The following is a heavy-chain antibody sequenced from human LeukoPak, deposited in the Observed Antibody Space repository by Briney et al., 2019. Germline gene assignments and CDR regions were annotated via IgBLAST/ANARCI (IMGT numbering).Heavy chain of an antibody. V-gene: IGHV3-30-3*01. CDR1: GFTFSSYA. D-gene: IGHD3-9*01. J-gene: IGHJ4*02. CDR2: ISYDGSNK. Sequence: GRSLRLSCAASGFTFSSYAMHWVRQAPGKGLEWVAVISYDGSNKYYADSVKGRFTISRDNSKNTLYLQMNSLRAEDTAVYYCARVSRKFYDILTGYYSYWGQGTLVTVSS. CDR3: ARVSRKFYDILTGYYSY.